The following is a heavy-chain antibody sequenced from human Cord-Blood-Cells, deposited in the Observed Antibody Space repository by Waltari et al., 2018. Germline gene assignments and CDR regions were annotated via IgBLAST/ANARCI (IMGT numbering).Heavy chain of an antibody. J-gene: IGHJ5*02. V-gene: IGHV3-7*01. CDR3: ARDADGWFDP. CDR2: IKQDGSEK. Sequence: EVQLVESGGGLVQPGGSWRLSCAASGFTFRSYWTSWVRQGPGKGLEWVANIKQDGSEKYYVDSVKGRFTISRDNAKNSLYLQMNSLRAEDTAVYYCARDADGWFDPWGQGTLVTVSS. CDR1: GFTFRSYW.